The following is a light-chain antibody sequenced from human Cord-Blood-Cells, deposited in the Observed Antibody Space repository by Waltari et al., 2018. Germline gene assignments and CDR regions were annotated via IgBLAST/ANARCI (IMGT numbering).Light chain of an antibody. CDR3: CSYAGSYPYV. V-gene: IGLV2-11*01. J-gene: IGLJ1*01. Sequence: QSALTQPRPVSGSPGKSVTISCTGTSSDVGGYNYVSWYQQHPGKAPKLMIYDVSKRPSGVPDRFSGSKSGNTASLTISGLQAEDEADYYCCSYAGSYPYVFGTGTKVTVL. CDR2: DVS. CDR1: SSDVGGYNY.